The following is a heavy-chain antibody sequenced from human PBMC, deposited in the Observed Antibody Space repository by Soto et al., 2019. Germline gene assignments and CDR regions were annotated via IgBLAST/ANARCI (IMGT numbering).Heavy chain of an antibody. V-gene: IGHV3-23*01. CDR3: ARALVASHFDY. J-gene: IGHJ4*02. CDR2: ISGSGGST. CDR1: GFTFSSYA. D-gene: IGHD5-12*01. Sequence: GGSLRLSCAASGFTFSSYAMSWVRQVPGKGLEWVSAISGSGGSTYYADSVKGRFTISLDNSKNTLYLQMNSLSAEDTAVYYCARALVASHFDYWGQGTLVTVSS.